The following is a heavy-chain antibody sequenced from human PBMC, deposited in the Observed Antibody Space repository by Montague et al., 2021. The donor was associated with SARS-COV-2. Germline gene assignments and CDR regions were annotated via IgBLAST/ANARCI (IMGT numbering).Heavy chain of an antibody. CDR1: GGSISSYY. CDR2: IHTSGST. J-gene: IGHJ6*02. V-gene: IGHV4-4*07. Sequence: SETLSLTCTVSGGSISSYYWSWIRQSAGKGLEWIGRIHTSGSTDCNPSLNSRVTMSVDTSKNQFSLKLSSVTAADTAVYHCASGKYYDFWSGYYSHDYVSGMDVWGQGTTVTVSS. D-gene: IGHD3-3*01. CDR3: ASGKYYDFWSGYYSHDYVSGMDV.